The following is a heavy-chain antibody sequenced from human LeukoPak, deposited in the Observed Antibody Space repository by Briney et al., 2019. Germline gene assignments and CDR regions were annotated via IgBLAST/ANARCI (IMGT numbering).Heavy chain of an antibody. CDR1: GGSISSYY. Sequence: NSSETLSLTCTVSGGSISSYYWSWIRQPPGKGLEWIGYIYYSGSTNYNPSLKSRVTISVDTSKNQFSLKLSSVTAADTAVYYCARAPTNWGQGTLVTVSS. J-gene: IGHJ4*02. CDR2: IYYSGST. V-gene: IGHV4-59*12. CDR3: ARAPTN.